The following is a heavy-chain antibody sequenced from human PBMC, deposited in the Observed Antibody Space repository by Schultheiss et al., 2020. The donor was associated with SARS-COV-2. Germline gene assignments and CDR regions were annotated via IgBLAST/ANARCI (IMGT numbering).Heavy chain of an antibody. D-gene: IGHD5-12*01. V-gene: IGHV3-48*01. CDR1: GFTFSSYS. Sequence: GESLKISCAASGFTFSSYSMNWVRQAPGKGLEWVSYISSSSSTIYYADSVKGRFTMSRDNAKNSLYMQMNSLRVDDTAVYYCATYDGYSGHAIDYWGQGTLVTVSS. J-gene: IGHJ4*02. CDR2: ISSSSSTI. CDR3: ATYDGYSGHAIDY.